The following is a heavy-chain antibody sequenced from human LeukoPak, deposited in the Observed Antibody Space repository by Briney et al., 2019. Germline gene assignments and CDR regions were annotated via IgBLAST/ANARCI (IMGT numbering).Heavy chain of an antibody. CDR2: ISSSSSYI. V-gene: IGHV3-21*01. Sequence: GGSLRLSCAASGFTFSSYSMNWVRPAPGKGLEWVSSISSSSSYIYYADSVKGRFTISRDNAKNSLYLQMNSLRAEDTAVYYCAREPYSSSHYGMDVWGQGTTVTVSS. D-gene: IGHD6-13*01. CDR3: AREPYSSSHYGMDV. CDR1: GFTFSSYS. J-gene: IGHJ6*02.